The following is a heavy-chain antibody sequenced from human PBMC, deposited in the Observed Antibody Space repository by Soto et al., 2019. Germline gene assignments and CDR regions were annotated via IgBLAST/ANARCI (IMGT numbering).Heavy chain of an antibody. CDR2: ISSSSSTI. V-gene: IGHV3-48*02. J-gene: IGHJ6*02. D-gene: IGHD3-3*01. CDR3: ARDSALGGVRYYYYGMDV. Sequence: GGSLRLSCAASGFTFSSYSMNWVRQAPGKGLEWVSYISSSSSTIYYADSVKGRFTISRDNAKNSLYLQMNSLRDEDTAVYYCARDSALGGVRYYYYGMDVWGQGTTVTVSS. CDR1: GFTFSSYS.